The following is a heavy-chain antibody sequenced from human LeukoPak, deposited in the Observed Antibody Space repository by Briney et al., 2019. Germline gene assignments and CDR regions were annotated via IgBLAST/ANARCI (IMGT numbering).Heavy chain of an antibody. CDR2: IGSSGSYI. J-gene: IGHJ4*02. CDR1: GFTFSNYS. D-gene: IGHD6-13*01. CDR3: ATDVGYS. V-gene: IGHV3-21*01. Sequence: PGGSLRLSCAASGFTFSNYSMNWVRQAPGKGLEWVSSIGSSGSYIYYADSLKGRFTISRDNAKNSLYLQMNSLRAEDTAVYYCATDVGYSWGQGTLVTVSS.